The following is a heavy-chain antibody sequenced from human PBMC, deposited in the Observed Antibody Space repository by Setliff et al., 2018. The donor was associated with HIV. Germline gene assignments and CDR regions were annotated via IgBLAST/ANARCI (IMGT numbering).Heavy chain of an antibody. Sequence: GGSLRLSCVASGLTFGDYAMSWVRQAPGKGLEWVGFIRGKAYGGTTEYAASVKGRFTISRDDSKSIAYLQMNSLKTEDTAVYYCTRGARDYYMDVWGKGTTVTVSS. J-gene: IGHJ6*03. CDR2: IRGKAYGGTT. CDR3: TRGARDYYMDV. CDR1: GLTFGDYA. V-gene: IGHV3-49*04.